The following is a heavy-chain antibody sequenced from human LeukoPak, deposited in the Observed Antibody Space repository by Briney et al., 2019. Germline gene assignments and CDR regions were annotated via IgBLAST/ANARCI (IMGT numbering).Heavy chain of an antibody. CDR3: ARDWLTGND. D-gene: IGHD7-27*01. Sequence: GGSLKLSCAASGFTFGSYTMNWVRQAPGKGLVWVSSISSSSSYIYYADSVKGRFTISRDNAKNSLFLQMNSLRAEDTAVYYCARDWLTGNDWGQGTLVTVSS. CDR2: ISSSSSYI. CDR1: GFTFGSYT. J-gene: IGHJ4*02. V-gene: IGHV3-21*01.